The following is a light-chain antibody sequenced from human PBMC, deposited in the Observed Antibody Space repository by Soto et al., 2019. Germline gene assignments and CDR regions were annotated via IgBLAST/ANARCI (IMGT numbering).Light chain of an antibody. CDR1: SSDVGGYNY. CDR3: CSFAGSHTYV. CDR2: HVS. V-gene: IGLV2-11*01. J-gene: IGLJ1*01. Sequence: QSVLTQPRSVSGSPGQSVTISCTGTSSDVGGYNYVSWYQQHPGKAPELMIYHVSGRPSGVPDRFSGSKSDNTASLTISGLQAEDEAAYYCCSFAGSHTYVFGTGTKVTVL.